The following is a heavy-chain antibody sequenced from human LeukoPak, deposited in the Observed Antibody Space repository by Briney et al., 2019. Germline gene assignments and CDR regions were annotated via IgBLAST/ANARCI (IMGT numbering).Heavy chain of an antibody. Sequence: SGPALAQPTKTLTLTCTFSGFSLSTSGMCVSWMRQPPGKDLEWLARLDWDDDKYYNTSLKTRLTISEDTPKNQVVLTMTNMEPVDTATYYCARINYYDSSGYLYYFDYWGQGTRVSVSS. D-gene: IGHD3-22*01. V-gene: IGHV2-70*11. CDR1: GFSLSTSGMC. CDR2: LDWDDDK. CDR3: ARINYYDSSGYLYYFDY. J-gene: IGHJ4*02.